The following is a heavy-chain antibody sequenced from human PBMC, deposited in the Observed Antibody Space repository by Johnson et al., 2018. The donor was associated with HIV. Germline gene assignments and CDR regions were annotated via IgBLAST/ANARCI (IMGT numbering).Heavy chain of an antibody. D-gene: IGHD6-13*01. Sequence: VQLVESGGGLVQSGGSLRLSCGASGFTVSSNYMNWVRQAPGTGLEWVSVISSGGSTYYADSVQGRFTISSDNSMNTLYLQLNSLRVEDTAVYYCARDGESQQLPLGDAFDFWGKGTMVIVSS. CDR1: GFTVSSNY. J-gene: IGHJ3*01. CDR3: ARDGESQQLPLGDAFDF. CDR2: ISSGGST. V-gene: IGHV3-66*01.